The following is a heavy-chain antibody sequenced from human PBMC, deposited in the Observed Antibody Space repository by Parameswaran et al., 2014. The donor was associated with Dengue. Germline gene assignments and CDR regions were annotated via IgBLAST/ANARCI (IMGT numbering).Heavy chain of an antibody. CDR3: ATAPYGEYHY. J-gene: IGHJ4*02. V-gene: IGHV7-4-1*02. Sequence: WVRQAPGQGLELMGWISTKTENPTYAQGFTGRFVFSLDTSVSTAYLQISSLKAEDTGVYYCATAPYGEYHYWGQGTLVTVSS. CDR2: ISTKTENP. D-gene: IGHD4-17*01.